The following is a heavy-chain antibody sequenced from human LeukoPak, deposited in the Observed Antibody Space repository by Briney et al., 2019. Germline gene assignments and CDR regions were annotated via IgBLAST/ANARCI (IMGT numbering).Heavy chain of an antibody. D-gene: IGHD4-11*01. CDR2: FDIEDGET. CDR1: GHTLSDLS. J-gene: IGHJ4*02. Sequence: ASVKVSCKVSGHTLSDLSIHWVRQAPGKGLKWMGGFDIEDGETIYGQDFEGRVTMTEDTATETAYMELSSLRSEDTAVYYCVAEVIEVTMGDYWGQGTLVTVSS. V-gene: IGHV1-24*01. CDR3: VAEVIEVTMGDY.